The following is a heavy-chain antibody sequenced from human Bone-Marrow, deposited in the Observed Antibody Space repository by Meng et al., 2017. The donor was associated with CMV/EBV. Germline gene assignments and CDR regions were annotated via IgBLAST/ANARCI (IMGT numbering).Heavy chain of an antibody. CDR1: GFTFSSYA. D-gene: IGHD1-1*01. CDR2: IYSGGSST. J-gene: IGHJ4*02. CDR3: AKDHNNGENYFDY. V-gene: IGHV3-23*03. Sequence: GGSLRLSCAASGFTFSSYAMSWVRQAPGKGLEWVSVIYSGGSSTYYADSVKGRFTISRDNSKNTLYLQMNSLRAEDTAVYYCAKDHNNGENYFDYWGQGTRVTVSS.